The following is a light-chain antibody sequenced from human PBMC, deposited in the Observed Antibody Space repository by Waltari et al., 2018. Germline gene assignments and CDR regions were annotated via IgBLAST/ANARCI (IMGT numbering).Light chain of an antibody. J-gene: IGKJ1*01. CDR1: QSLLHSSGNTF. CDR3: MQARQTPWT. V-gene: IGKV2-28*01. CDR2: LVS. Sequence: DIVMTQSPLSLSVTPGEPASISCRSSQSLLHSSGNTFLDWYLQKPGQSPRLLIYLVSNRASGVPDRFSGSGSGTDFTLKISRVEAEDVGVYFCMQARQTPWTFGQGTKVEIK.